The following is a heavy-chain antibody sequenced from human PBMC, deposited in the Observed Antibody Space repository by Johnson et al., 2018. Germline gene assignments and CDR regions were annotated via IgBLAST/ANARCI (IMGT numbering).Heavy chain of an antibody. Sequence: EVQLVESGGGLVQPGGSLRLSCAASGFTVSSNYMSWVRQAPGKGLEWVSVIYSGGNTYYADSVKGRFTISRDNSLQMNSLGAEDTAVYDCARELYCSGGSCYNGMFQHWGQGTLVTVSS. CDR2: IYSGGNT. J-gene: IGHJ1*01. CDR1: GFTVSSNY. V-gene: IGHV3-66*02. CDR3: ARELYCSGGSCYNGMFQH. D-gene: IGHD2-15*01.